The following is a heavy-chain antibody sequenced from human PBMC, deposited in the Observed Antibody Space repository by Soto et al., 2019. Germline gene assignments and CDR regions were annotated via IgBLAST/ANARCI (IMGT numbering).Heavy chain of an antibody. J-gene: IGHJ6*02. CDR2: ISGSGGST. V-gene: IGHV3-23*01. D-gene: IGHD4-17*01. CDR1: GFTFSSYA. CDR3: AKGPHAYGDYYYYYGMDV. Sequence: GGSLRLSCAASGFTFSSYAMSWVRQAPGKGLEWASAISGSGGSTYYADSVKGRFTISRDNSKNTLYLQMNSLRAEDTAVYYCAKGPHAYGDYYYYYGMDVWGQGTTVTVSS.